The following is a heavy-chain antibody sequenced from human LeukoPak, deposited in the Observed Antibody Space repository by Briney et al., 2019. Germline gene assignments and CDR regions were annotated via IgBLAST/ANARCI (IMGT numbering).Heavy chain of an antibody. CDR3: TGNYYGSGSYADFDY. CDR2: IRSTANGYAT. CDR1: GFTFSGSA. Sequence: PGGSLRLSCAASGFTFSGSALHWVRQASGKGLEWVGRIRSTANGYATAYAAWVKGSFTSSREESKKTAYLQMDSLKTEDTAVYYCTGNYYGSGSYADFDYWGQGTLVTVSS. V-gene: IGHV3-73*01. D-gene: IGHD3-10*01. J-gene: IGHJ4*02.